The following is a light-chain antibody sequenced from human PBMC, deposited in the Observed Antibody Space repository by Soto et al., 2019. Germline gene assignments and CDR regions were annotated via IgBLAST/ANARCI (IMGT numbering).Light chain of an antibody. V-gene: IGLV1-40*01. CDR2: GNN. J-gene: IGLJ1*01. Sequence: QSVLAQPPSVSGAPGQRVTISCTGSSSNVGTNYDIHWYQHLPGTAPKLLIYGNNNRPSGVPDRFSSSKSGTSASLAISGLQAEDEADYYCQSYDSSPSAVFGTGTKVTVL. CDR3: QSYDSSPSAV. CDR1: SSNVGTNYD.